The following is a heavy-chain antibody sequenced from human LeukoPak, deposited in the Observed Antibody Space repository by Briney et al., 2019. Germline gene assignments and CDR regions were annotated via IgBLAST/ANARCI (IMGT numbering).Heavy chain of an antibody. J-gene: IGHJ4*02. D-gene: IGHD3-3*01. CDR3: ARDYDFWSGYYTGIFDY. Sequence: HPGGSLRLSCAASGFTFNSYSMNWVRQAPGKGLEWVSYISSSSSTIYYADSVKGRFTISRDNAKNSLYLQMNSLRAEDTAVYYCARDYDFWSGYYTGIFDYWGQGTLVTVSS. CDR1: GFTFNSYS. V-gene: IGHV3-48*01. CDR2: ISSSSSTI.